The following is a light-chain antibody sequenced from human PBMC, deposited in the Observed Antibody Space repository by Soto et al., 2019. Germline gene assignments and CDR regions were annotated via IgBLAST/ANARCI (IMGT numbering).Light chain of an antibody. V-gene: IGLV2-14*01. CDR1: SSDVGGYNF. J-gene: IGLJ1*01. Sequence: QSVLTQPASVSGSPGQSITISCTGTSSDVGGYNFVSWYQQHPGKAPKLLIYEVSNRPSGVSNHFSGSKSGNTASLTISGLQAEDEADYYCASYRSSTALDVFGTGTKVTVL. CDR2: EVS. CDR3: ASYRSSTALDV.